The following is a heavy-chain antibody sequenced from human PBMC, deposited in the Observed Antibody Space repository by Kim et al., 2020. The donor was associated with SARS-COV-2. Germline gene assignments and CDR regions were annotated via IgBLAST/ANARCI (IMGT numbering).Heavy chain of an antibody. J-gene: IGHJ5*02. Sequence: SETLSLTCTVSGYSISSGYYWGWIRQPPGKGLEWIGSIYHSGSTYYNPSLKSRVTISVDTSKNQFSLKLSSVTAADTAVYYCARDFGRDSYYDFWSGQPRRGNWVDPWGQGTLVTLSS. CDR1: GYSISSGYY. V-gene: IGHV4-38-2*02. CDR2: IYHSGST. CDR3: ARDFGRDSYYDFWSGQPRRGNWVDP. D-gene: IGHD3-3*01.